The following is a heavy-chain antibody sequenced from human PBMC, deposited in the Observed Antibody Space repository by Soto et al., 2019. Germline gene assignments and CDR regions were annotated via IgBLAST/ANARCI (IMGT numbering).Heavy chain of an antibody. J-gene: IGHJ4*02. CDR3: AKGHSSGWPYYFDY. CDR1: GFTFSSYA. CDR2: MSDSGGRT. V-gene: IGHV3-23*01. D-gene: IGHD6-19*01. Sequence: GGSLRLSCAASGFTFSSYAMSWVRQAPGKGLEWVSAMSDSGGRTYYADSVKGRFTISRDNSKNTLYLQMNSLRAEDTAVYYCAKGHSSGWPYYFDYWGQGTLVTAPQ.